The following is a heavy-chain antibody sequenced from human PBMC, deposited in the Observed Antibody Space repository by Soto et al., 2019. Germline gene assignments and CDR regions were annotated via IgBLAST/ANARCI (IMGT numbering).Heavy chain of an antibody. Sequence: QVQLVQSGAEVKKPGSSVKVSCKASGGTFSSYTISWVRQAPGQGLEWMGRIIPILGIANYAQKFQGRVTITADKSSSTAYMELSSLRYEDTAVYYCARDVYYFDYWGQGTLVTVSS. V-gene: IGHV1-69*02. D-gene: IGHD3-16*01. CDR2: IIPILGIA. CDR1: GGTFSSYT. J-gene: IGHJ4*02. CDR3: ARDVYYFDY.